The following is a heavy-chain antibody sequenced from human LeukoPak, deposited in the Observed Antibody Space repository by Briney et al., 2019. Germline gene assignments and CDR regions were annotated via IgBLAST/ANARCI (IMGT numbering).Heavy chain of an antibody. J-gene: IGHJ6*03. CDR1: GRSLRGYY. CDR2: IDHSGRT. V-gene: IGHV4-34*01. D-gene: IGHD1-1*01. CDR3: ARQTGTRRIYYYYYMDV. Sequence: SETLSLTCAVSGRSLRGYYWSWIRQAPGKGLEWIGQIDHSGRTNYNPSLKSRITMSVDLSKNQFSLKLSSVTAADTAVFYCARQTGTRRIYYYYYMDVWGKGTTVTISS.